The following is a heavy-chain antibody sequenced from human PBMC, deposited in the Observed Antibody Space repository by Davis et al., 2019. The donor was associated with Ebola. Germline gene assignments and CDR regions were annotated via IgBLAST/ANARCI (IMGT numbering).Heavy chain of an antibody. CDR1: VYTFISYY. CDR2: INPSGGST. V-gene: IGHV1-46*01. CDR3: ARDDDWGYCSGGSCSSGVDY. D-gene: IGHD2-15*01. Sequence: ASVQVPCKASVYTFISYYMHWVRHAPGQGLEWMGIINPSGGSTSYAQKFQGRVTMTRDTSTSTVYMELSSLRSEDTAVYYCARDDDWGYCSGGSCSSGVDYWGQGTLVTVSS. J-gene: IGHJ4*02.